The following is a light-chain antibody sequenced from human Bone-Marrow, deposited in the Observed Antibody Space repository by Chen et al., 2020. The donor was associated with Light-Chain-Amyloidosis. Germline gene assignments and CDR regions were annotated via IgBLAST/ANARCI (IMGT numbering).Light chain of an antibody. V-gene: IGLV3-25*03. CDR2: YDS. J-gene: IGLJ2*01. CDR3: QSADSSGTYEVI. CDR1: DLPTKY. Sequence: SYELTQPPSVSVSPGQTARITCSGDDLPTKYAYWYQQKPGQAPVLVIYYDSDRPSGIPERFSGSISGTTAPLTISGVQAEDEADYHCQSADSSGTYEVIFGGGTKLTVL.